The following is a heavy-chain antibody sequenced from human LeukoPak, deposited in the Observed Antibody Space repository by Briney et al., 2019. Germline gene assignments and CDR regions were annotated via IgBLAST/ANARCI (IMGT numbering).Heavy chain of an antibody. CDR3: TRGGDIGYNYNAFDV. CDR2: ISSSGIT. Sequence: GGSLRLSCAASGFTFSTYEMNWVRQAPGKGLEWVSFISSSGITYYADSVKGRFTISRDNARNSLYLQMKSLRAEDTAVYYCTRGGDIGYNYNAFDVWGQGTMVAVSS. CDR1: GFTFSTYE. D-gene: IGHD3-22*01. V-gene: IGHV3-48*03. J-gene: IGHJ3*01.